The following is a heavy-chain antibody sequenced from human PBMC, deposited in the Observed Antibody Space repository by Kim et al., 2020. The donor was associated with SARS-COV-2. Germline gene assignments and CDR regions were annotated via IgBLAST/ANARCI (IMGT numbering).Heavy chain of an antibody. J-gene: IGHJ4*02. V-gene: IGHV3-21*01. CDR3: ARTRDSGWSYFDY. D-gene: IGHD6-19*01. Sequence: TDQVKGRFTITRDNAKNSLCLQMNRLRAEDTAVYYCARTRDSGWSYFDYWGQGTLVTVSS.